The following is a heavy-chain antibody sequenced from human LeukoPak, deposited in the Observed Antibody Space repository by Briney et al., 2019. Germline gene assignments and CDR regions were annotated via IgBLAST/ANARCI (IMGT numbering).Heavy chain of an antibody. CDR3: AREGPIHAFDI. Sequence: PSETLSLTCTVSGGSISSYYWSWIRQPPGKGLEWIGYIYYSGSTNYNPSLKSRVTISVDTSKNQFSLKLSSVTAADTAVYYCAREGPIHAFDIWGQGTMVTVSS. CDR2: IYYSGST. CDR1: GGSISSYY. J-gene: IGHJ3*02. V-gene: IGHV4-59*12.